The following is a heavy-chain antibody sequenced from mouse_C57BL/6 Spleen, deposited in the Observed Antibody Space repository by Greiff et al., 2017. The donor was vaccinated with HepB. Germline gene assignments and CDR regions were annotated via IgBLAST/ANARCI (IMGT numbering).Heavy chain of an antibody. CDR2: ISYDGSN. CDR1: GYSITSGYY. V-gene: IGHV3-6*01. J-gene: IGHJ3*01. D-gene: IGHD1-1*01. Sequence: DVKLQESGPGLVKPSQSLSLTCSVTGYSITSGYYWNWIRQFPGNKLEWMGYISYDGSNNYNPSLKNRISITRDTSKNQIFLKLNSVTTEDTATYYCARGPYYGSSPWDYWGQGTLVTVSA. CDR3: ARGPYYGSSPWDY.